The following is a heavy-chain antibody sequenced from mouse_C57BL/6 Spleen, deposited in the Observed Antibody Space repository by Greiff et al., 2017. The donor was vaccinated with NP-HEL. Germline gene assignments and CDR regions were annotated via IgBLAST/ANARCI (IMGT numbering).Heavy chain of an antibody. J-gene: IGHJ3*01. CDR1: GYTFTSYW. CDR3: ARLHYYGSSYQAWFAY. CDR2: IDPSDSYT. D-gene: IGHD1-1*01. V-gene: IGHV1-69*01. Sequence: QVQLKQPGAELVMPGASVKLSCKASGYTFTSYWMHWVKQRPGQGLEWIGEIDPSDSYTNYNQKFKGKSTLTVDKSSSTAYMQLSSLTSEDSAVYYCARLHYYGSSYQAWFAYWGQGTLVTVSA.